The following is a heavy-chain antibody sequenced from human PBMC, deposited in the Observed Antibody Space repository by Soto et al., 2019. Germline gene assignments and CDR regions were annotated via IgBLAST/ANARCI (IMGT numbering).Heavy chain of an antibody. CDR1: GFTFSSYW. CDR2: INSGGGST. J-gene: IGHJ4*02. D-gene: IGHD6-19*01. V-gene: IGHV3-74*01. CDR3: ASRSSGWYFDY. Sequence: PGGSLRLSCAASGFTFSSYWMHWVRQAPGKGLVWVSRINSGGGSTSYADSVKGRFTISRDKSKNTLYLQMNSLRAEDTAVYYCASRSSGWYFDYWGQGTLVTVSS.